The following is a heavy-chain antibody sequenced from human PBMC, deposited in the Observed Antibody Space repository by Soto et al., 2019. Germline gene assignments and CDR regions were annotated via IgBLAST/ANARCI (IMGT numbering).Heavy chain of an antibody. D-gene: IGHD3-10*01. J-gene: IGHJ4*02. CDR3: ARTGYYGSGRYWPPDY. CDR1: GFTFGSYR. CDR2: IKHDGSEA. Sequence: GGSLRLSCAASGFTFGSYRMSWVRQAPGKGLEWVANIKHDGSEAFYVDSVRGRFTISKDDAKNSLDLQMRSLRVDDTAIYYCARTGYYGSGRYWPPDYWGQGTLVTVSS. V-gene: IGHV3-7*01.